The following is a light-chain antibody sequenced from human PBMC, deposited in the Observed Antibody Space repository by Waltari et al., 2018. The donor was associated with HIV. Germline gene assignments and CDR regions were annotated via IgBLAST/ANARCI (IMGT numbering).Light chain of an antibody. V-gene: IGLV1-47*01. CDR1: SSKIGSNY. CDR3: VTWADRSSGPVV. CDR2: RNT. Sequence: QSVLTQPPSASGTPGQRITISCSGSSSKIGSNYVHWYQHLPGTAPKLLIYRNTQRASGVPDGFSGSKSGTSASLAIIGLRSEDEADYYCVTWADRSSGPVVFGGGTKVTVL. J-gene: IGLJ2*01.